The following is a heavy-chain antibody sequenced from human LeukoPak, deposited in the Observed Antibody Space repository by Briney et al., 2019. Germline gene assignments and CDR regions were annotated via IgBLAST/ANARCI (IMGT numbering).Heavy chain of an antibody. D-gene: IGHD3-9*01. J-gene: IGHJ4*02. V-gene: IGHV4-59*08. Sequence: SETLSLTCTVSGGSISSYYWSWIRQPPGKGLEWIGYIYYSGSTNYNPSLKSRVTISVDTSKNQFSLKLSSVTAADTAVYYCARGTSDILTGYPFDYWGQGTLVTVSS. CDR3: ARGTSDILTGYPFDY. CDR2: IYYSGST. CDR1: GGSISSYY.